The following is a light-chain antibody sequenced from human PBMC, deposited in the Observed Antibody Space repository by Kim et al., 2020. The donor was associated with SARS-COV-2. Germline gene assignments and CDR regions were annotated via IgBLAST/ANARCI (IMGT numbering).Light chain of an antibody. V-gene: IGKV1-39*01. Sequence: DIQMTQSPSSLTASVGDRVTITCRASQIISTYLNWYQQKPGKPPKLLIYTASSLQSGVSSRFSGSGSRTDFTLTITNLQLEDFATYYCQQNFNNPLTFGGGTKVDIK. CDR1: QIISTY. CDR3: QQNFNNPLT. CDR2: TAS. J-gene: IGKJ4*01.